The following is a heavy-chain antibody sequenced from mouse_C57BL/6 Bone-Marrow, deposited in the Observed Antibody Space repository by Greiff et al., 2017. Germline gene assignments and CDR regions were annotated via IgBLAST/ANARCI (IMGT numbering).Heavy chain of an antibody. Sequence: QVQLQQSGAELARPGASVKLSCKASGYTFTSYGISWVKQRTEQGLEWIGEIYPRSGNTYYNEKFKGKATLTADKSSSTAYMELRSLTSEDSAVYFCAREYYGSSWAYWGQGTLVTVSA. D-gene: IGHD1-1*01. CDR3: AREYYGSSWAY. CDR1: GYTFTSYG. J-gene: IGHJ3*01. CDR2: IYPRSGNT. V-gene: IGHV1-81*01.